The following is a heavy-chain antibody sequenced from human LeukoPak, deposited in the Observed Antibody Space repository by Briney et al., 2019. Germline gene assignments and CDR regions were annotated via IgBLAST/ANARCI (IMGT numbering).Heavy chain of an antibody. V-gene: IGHV1-8*01. CDR2: MNPNSGNT. J-gene: IGHJ5*02. CDR1: GGTFTSYD. Sequence: ASVKVSCKACGGTFTSYDINWVRQATGRGLEWMGWMNPNSGNTGYAQKFQGRVTMTRNTSISTAYMELSSLRSEDTAVYYCARSRYYYGSESNWFDPWGQGTLVTVSS. D-gene: IGHD3-10*01. CDR3: ARSRYYYGSESNWFDP.